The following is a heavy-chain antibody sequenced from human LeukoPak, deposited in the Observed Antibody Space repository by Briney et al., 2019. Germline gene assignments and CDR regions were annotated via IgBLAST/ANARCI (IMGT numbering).Heavy chain of an antibody. CDR3: ARATLAVQYYFDY. CDR1: GFTFSGHW. V-gene: IGHV3-48*02. D-gene: IGHD6-6*01. Sequence: GGSLRLSCAASGFTFSGHWMNWVRQAPGKGLEWLSYLSSSSSTIYYADSVKGRFTISRDNAQNSLYLQMNSLRDEDTAVYYCARATLAVQYYFDYWGQGTLVTVSS. J-gene: IGHJ4*02. CDR2: LSSSSSTI.